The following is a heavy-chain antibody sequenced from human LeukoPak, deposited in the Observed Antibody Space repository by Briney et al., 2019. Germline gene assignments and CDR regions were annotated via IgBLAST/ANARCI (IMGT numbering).Heavy chain of an antibody. D-gene: IGHD2-15*01. V-gene: IGHV4-61*01. Sequence: NPSETLSLTCSVSGYSISSGYYWGWIRQPPGKGLEWIGHIYYSGSTSYNPSLKSRVTISVDTSKNQFSLKLSSVTAADTAVYYCARVVDFSALLGYCSGGSCYANWFDPWGQGTLVTVSS. J-gene: IGHJ5*02. CDR1: GYSISSGYY. CDR3: ARVVDFSALLGYCSGGSCYANWFDP. CDR2: IYYSGST.